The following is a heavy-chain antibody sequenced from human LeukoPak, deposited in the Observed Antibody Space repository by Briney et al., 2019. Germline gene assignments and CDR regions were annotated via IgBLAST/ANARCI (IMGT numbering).Heavy chain of an antibody. CDR1: GGTLNSYG. J-gene: IGHJ4*02. D-gene: IGHD3-16*01. CDR2: ITPIFGSA. V-gene: IGHV1-69*13. CDR3: ARDNDSRDPPHFDY. Sequence: SVKVSCKTSGGTLNSYGFIWVRQAPGQGLEWIGEITPIFGSANYAQRFQDRVTITADESTSTAYMELSSLRSEDTAVYYCARDNDSRDPPHFDYWGQGTLVSVSS.